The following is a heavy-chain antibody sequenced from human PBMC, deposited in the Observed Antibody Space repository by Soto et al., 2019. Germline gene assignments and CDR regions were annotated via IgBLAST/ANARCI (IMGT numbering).Heavy chain of an antibody. Sequence: SETLSLTCTVSGGSISNSDYFWAWMRQPPGKGLEWVGTISHTGSPRYNPSLKSRVTISVDTSKNQFSLRLPSVTAADTAVFYCASQLESTTYFDYGGRGTLVTVSS. CDR1: GGSISNSDYF. D-gene: IGHD1-1*01. CDR3: ASQLESTTYFDY. CDR2: ISHTGSP. V-gene: IGHV4-39*01. J-gene: IGHJ4*02.